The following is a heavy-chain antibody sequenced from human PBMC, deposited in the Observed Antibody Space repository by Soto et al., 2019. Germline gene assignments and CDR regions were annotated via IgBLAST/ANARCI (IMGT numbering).Heavy chain of an antibody. J-gene: IGHJ4*02. Sequence: EVQLRQSGGGVVQPGGSLRLSCVASGFSFGNYAMTWVRQAPWKWLEWGSGISSSDDGTYYADSVKDRFRVSRDKSTSTVHLQLSSMRVEDTAVYYCAKDKGSRGSSYFGYWGQGALVIVSS. V-gene: IGHV3-23*01. CDR2: ISSSDDGT. CDR3: AKDKGSRGSSYFGY. CDR1: GFSFGNYA. D-gene: IGHD3-16*01.